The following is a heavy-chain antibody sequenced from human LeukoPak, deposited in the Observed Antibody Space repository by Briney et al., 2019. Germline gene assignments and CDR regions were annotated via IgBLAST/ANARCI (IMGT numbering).Heavy chain of an antibody. J-gene: IGHJ4*02. CDR2: ISAYNGNT. D-gene: IGHD6-19*01. Sequence: ASVKVSCKASGYTFTDYYIHWVRQAPGQGLEWMGWISAYNGNTNYAQKLQGRVTMTTDTSTSTAYMELRSLRSDDTAVYYCASSGSQWLRREFDYWGQGTLVTVSS. V-gene: IGHV1-18*04. CDR1: GYTFTDYY. CDR3: ASSGSQWLRREFDY.